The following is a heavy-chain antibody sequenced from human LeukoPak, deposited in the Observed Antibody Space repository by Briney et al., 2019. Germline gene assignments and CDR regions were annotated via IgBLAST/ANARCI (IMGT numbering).Heavy chain of an antibody. J-gene: IGHJ6*02. CDR3: AKYGYCTNGGCVPYYYGMDV. CDR1: GYTFTGYY. V-gene: IGHV1-2*02. Sequence: ASVKVSCMASGYTFTGYYMHWVRPAPGQGLEWMGWINPNSGGTNYAQTLQGRVTMARDTSISTAYMELSRLRSDDTAVYYCAKYGYCTNGGCVPYYYGMDVWGQGTTVTVSS. D-gene: IGHD2-8*01. CDR2: INPNSGGT.